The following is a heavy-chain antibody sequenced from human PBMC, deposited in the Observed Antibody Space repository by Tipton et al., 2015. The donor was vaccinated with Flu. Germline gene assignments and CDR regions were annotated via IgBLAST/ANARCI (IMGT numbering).Heavy chain of an antibody. CDR1: GYPISSGYI. CDR2: IWHNVRA. Sequence: LRLSCSVSGYPISSGYIWAWIRQPPGKGLEFIGSIWHNVRAYHNPSLRSRVTISIDTSKNQFSLKLSSVTAADTAVYYCARRDFSNYVSQPKNWVDLWGQGTPVTVSS. J-gene: IGHJ5*01. V-gene: IGHV4-38-2*01. CDR3: ARRDFSNYVSQPKNWVDL. D-gene: IGHD4-11*01.